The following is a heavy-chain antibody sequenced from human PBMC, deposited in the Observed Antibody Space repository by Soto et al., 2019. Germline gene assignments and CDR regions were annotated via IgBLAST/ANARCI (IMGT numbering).Heavy chain of an antibody. CDR3: AKVRLNDYLRYAPHL. V-gene: IGHV3-23*01. D-gene: IGHD2-8*01. CDR1: GFTFNNYA. J-gene: IGHJ3*01. CDR2: ISPNGDST. Sequence: EVQLLESGGGLVQPGGSLRLACAASGFTFNNYAMNWVRQAPGRGLEWVSIISPNGDSTYYADSVKGRFTISRDNSQNTVFLQMNSLRAEDTAIYFCAKVRLNDYLRYAPHLWGQGTLVTVSS.